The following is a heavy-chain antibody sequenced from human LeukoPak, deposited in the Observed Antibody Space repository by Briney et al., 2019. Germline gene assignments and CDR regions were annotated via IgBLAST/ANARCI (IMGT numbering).Heavy chain of an antibody. CDR1: GYTFSSYG. J-gene: IGHJ4*02. V-gene: IGHV3-30*02. CDR2: IRYDGSNK. Sequence: GGSLRLSCAASGYTFSSYGMHSVRQAPGKGLEWVAFIRYDGSNKYYADSVKGRFTISRDNSKNTLYLQMNSLRAEDTAVYYCAKGAVAGTEVDYWGQGTLVTVSS. CDR3: AKGAVAGTEVDY. D-gene: IGHD6-19*01.